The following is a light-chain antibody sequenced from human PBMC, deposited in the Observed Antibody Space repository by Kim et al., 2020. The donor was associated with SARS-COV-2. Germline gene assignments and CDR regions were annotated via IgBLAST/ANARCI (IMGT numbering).Light chain of an antibody. J-gene: IGLJ3*02. CDR3: QVWDSSSDHRV. CDR1: NMGSKS. Sequence: AQGKTARITGGGNNMGSKSVHWYQQKPGQAPVLVIHYDRDRPSGIPERFSGSNSGNTATLTISRVEAGDEADYYCQVWDSSSDHRVFGGGTQLTVL. V-gene: IGLV3-21*04. CDR2: YDR.